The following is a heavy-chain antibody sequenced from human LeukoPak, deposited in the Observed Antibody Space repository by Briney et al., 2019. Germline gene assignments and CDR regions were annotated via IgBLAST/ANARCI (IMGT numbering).Heavy chain of an antibody. V-gene: IGHV4-34*01. CDR3: ARAHTIRYYYGSGTDYFDY. CDR1: GGSFSGYY. Sequence: SETLSLTCAVSGGSFSGYYWTWIRQPPGKGLEWIGEINHSGSTNYNPSLKSRVTISVDTSKNQFSLKLSSVTAADTAVYYCARAHTIRYYYGSGTDYFDYWGQGTLVTVSS. J-gene: IGHJ4*02. CDR2: INHSGST. D-gene: IGHD3-10*01.